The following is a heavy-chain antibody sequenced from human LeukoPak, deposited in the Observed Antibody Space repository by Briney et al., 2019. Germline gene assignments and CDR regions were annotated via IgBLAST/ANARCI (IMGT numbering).Heavy chain of an antibody. CDR1: GGSFSGYL. V-gene: IGHV4-34*01. CDR2: INYNGEIT. CDR3: TRSGLTGMRKYPRADYCYYGMDA. Sequence: PSETLSLTCAVPGGSFSGYLWNWLRQPPGKGLEWVGEINYNGEITNYNPSLKSRVTISIDKSKNQFSLKLTSVTAADTAVSYCTRSGLTGMRKYPRADYCYYGMDAWGQGTAVTVSS. J-gene: IGHJ6*02. D-gene: IGHD2-2*02.